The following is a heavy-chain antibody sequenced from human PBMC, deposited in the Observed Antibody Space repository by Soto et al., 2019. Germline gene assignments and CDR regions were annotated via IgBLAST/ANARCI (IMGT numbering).Heavy chain of an antibody. CDR1: GGSFSGYY. V-gene: IGHV4-34*01. D-gene: IGHD3-22*01. CDR2: INHSGST. Sequence: SETLSLTCAVYGGSFSGYYWSWIRQPPGKGLEWIGEINHSGSTTYNPSLKSRVTISVDTSKNQFSLKLSSVTAADTAVYYCARAPYYDDSSGYYYYYYYCMDVWGQGTTVTVSS. CDR3: ARAPYYDDSSGYYYYYYYCMDV. J-gene: IGHJ6*02.